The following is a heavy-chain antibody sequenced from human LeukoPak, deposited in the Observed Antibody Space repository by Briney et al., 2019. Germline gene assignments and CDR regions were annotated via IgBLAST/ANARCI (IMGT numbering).Heavy chain of an antibody. CDR3: AKDFHGSGSYWIDY. J-gene: IGHJ4*02. CDR1: GFTFSSYG. V-gene: IGHV3-30*18. D-gene: IGHD3-10*01. Sequence: PGRSLRLSCAASGFTFSSYGMHWVRQAPGKGLEWVAVISYDGSNKYYADSVKGRFTISRDNSKNTLYLQMNGLRAEDTAVYYCAKDFHGSGSYWIDYWGQGTLVTVSS. CDR2: ISYDGSNK.